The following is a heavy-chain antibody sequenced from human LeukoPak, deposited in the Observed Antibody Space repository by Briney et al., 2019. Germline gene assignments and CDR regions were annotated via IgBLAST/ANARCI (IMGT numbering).Heavy chain of an antibody. V-gene: IGHV4-59*08. D-gene: IGHD3-9*01. CDR3: ARRSYDILTGEFWFDY. J-gene: IGHJ4*02. CDR2: IYYSGST. CDR1: GGSISSYY. Sequence: SETLSLTCTVSGGSISSYYWSWIRQPPGKGLEWIGYIYYSGSTNYNPSLKSRVTISVDTSKNQFSLKLSSVTAADTAVYYCARRSYDILTGEFWFDYWGQGTLVTVSS.